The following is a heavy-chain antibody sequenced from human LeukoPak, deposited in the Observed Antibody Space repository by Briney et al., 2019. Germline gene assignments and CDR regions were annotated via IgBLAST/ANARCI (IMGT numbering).Heavy chain of an antibody. Sequence: SETLSLTCTVSGGSISSSSYYWGWIRQPPGKGLEWIGSIYYSGSTHYNPSLKSRVTISLDTSKNQFSLNLSSVTAADTAVYYCARQRYLGYDSGRTYSYYYMDVWGKGTTVTISS. CDR1: GGSISSSSYY. J-gene: IGHJ6*03. D-gene: IGHD3-10*01. CDR3: ARQRYLGYDSGRTYSYYYMDV. CDR2: IYYSGST. V-gene: IGHV4-39*07.